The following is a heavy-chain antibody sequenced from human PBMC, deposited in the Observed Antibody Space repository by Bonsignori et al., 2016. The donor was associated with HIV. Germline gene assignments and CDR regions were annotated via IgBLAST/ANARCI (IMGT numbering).Heavy chain of an antibody. V-gene: IGHV1-2*02. J-gene: IGHJ5*02. CDR3: ARCPSYYYDSSGYYPYNWFDP. D-gene: IGHD3-22*01. CDR2: INPNSGGT. Sequence: WVRQAPGQGLEWMGWINPNSGGTNYAQKFQGRVTMTRDTSISTAYMELSRLRSDDTAVYYCARCPSYYYDSSGYYPYNWFDPWGQGTLVTVSS.